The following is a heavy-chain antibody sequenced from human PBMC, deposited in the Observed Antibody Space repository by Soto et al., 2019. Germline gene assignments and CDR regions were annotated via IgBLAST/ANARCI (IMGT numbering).Heavy chain of an antibody. J-gene: IGHJ4*02. Sequence: QVQLVESGGGVAQPGRSLRLSCAASGFTFSGYGLHWVRQAPGKGLDWVAVISYDGSNKYYTDSVKGRFTISRDNSKSTLYLQMNSLRAEDTAVYYCAKGGDHPGNYFDYWGQGALVTVSS. CDR3: AKGGDHPGNYFDY. CDR1: GFTFSGYG. CDR2: ISYDGSNK. V-gene: IGHV3-30*18.